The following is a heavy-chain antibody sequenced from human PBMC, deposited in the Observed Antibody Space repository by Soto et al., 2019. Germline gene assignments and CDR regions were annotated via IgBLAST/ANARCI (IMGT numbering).Heavy chain of an antibody. CDR1: GGSISSGGYY. CDR3: ARGIGLGYGSGSYYRRGPYYFDY. J-gene: IGHJ4*02. Sequence: QVQLQESGPGLVKPSQTLSLTCTVSGGSISSGGYYWSWIRQHPGKGLEWIGYIYYSGSTYYNPSLKSRVTISVDTSKNRFSLKLSSVTAADTAVYYCARGIGLGYGSGSYYRRGPYYFDYWGQGTLVTVSS. CDR2: IYYSGST. V-gene: IGHV4-31*03. D-gene: IGHD3-10*01.